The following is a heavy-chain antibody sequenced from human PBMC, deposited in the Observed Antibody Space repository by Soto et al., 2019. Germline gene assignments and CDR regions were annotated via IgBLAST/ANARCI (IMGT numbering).Heavy chain of an antibody. Sequence: QLHLVQSGAVVKKPGASVTVSCSASGYPVTAYYMHWVRQAPGRGLEWMGGINPATGAAKYTQTCQGGVPMTGTTPPGKVFLKLGGRTVGGRQVFYGGGGGGVGVAGSAAFDMWGQGTLVTVSS. D-gene: IGHD3-3*01. J-gene: IGHJ3*02. CDR3: GGGGGVGVAGSAAFDM. V-gene: IGHV1-2*02. CDR1: GYPVTAYY. CDR2: INPATGAA.